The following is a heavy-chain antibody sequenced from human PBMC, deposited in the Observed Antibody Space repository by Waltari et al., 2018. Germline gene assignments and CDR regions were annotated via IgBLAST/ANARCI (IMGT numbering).Heavy chain of an antibody. Sequence: QVQLQESGPGLVKPSQTLSLTCTVSGGSISSGSYYWSWIRQPAGKGLEWIGRIYTSGSTNYNPSLKSRVTISVDTSKNTLYLQMNSLRAEDTAVYYCARDTGYWGQGTLVTVSS. CDR1: GGSISSGSYY. D-gene: IGHD4-17*01. J-gene: IGHJ4*02. V-gene: IGHV4-61*02. CDR2: IYTSGST. CDR3: ARDTGY.